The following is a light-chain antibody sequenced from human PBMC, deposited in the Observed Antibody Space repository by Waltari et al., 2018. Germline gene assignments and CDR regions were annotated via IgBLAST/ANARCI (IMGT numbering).Light chain of an antibody. CDR2: AAS. V-gene: IGKV1-9*01. Sequence: DIQLTQSPSFLSASIGDRVTLTCRASQGISSFLAWYQQKSGQAPTLLIYAASTLQSGVPSRFSGSGSGTEFTLTISSLQPEDFATYYCQQVNSYMWTFGQGTKVDIK. CDR1: QGISSF. J-gene: IGKJ1*01. CDR3: QQVNSYMWT.